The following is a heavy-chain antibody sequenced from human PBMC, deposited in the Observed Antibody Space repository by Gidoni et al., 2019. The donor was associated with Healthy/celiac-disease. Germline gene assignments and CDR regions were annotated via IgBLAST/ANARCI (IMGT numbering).Heavy chain of an antibody. CDR2: IRREAYGGTT. CDR1: GFTLGDSS. Sequence: EVQLVESGGALVHPGRSLRLSCTASGFTLGDSSMSWFSQAPGKGLEWVGFIRREAYGGTTEYAASVKGRFNISRDDSKSIAYLQMNSLKTEDTAVYYCTRDGIAVAGLAFFFFDYWGQGTLVTVSS. V-gene: IGHV3-49*03. D-gene: IGHD6-19*01. J-gene: IGHJ4*02. CDR3: TRDGIAVAGLAFFFFDY.